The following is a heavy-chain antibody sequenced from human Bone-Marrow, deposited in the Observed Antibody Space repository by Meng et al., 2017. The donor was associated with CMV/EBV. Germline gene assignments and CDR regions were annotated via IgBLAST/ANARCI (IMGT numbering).Heavy chain of an antibody. V-gene: IGHV5-51*01. CDR2: IYPDDSDA. Sequence: GESLKISCKGSGYSFTSYWIGWVRQMPGKGLEWMGIIYPDDSDARYSPSFKGQVTISADKSVSTAYLQWSSLKASDTAMYYCARAITVMADFDYWGQGTLVTGSS. D-gene: IGHD5-18*01. J-gene: IGHJ4*02. CDR3: ARAITVMADFDY. CDR1: GYSFTSYW.